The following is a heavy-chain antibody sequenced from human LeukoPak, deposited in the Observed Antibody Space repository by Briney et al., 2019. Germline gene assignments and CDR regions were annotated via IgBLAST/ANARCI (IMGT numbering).Heavy chain of an antibody. CDR1: GFTVSSNY. CDR2: IYSGGST. J-gene: IGHJ6*02. D-gene: IGHD4-23*01. CDR3: ARGKSYYYYGMDV. Sequence: GGSLRLSCAASGFTVSSNYMSWVRQAPGKGLEWVSVIYSGGSTYYADSVKGRFTISRDNSKNTLYLQVNSLRAEDTAVYYCARGKSYYYYGMDVWGQGTTVTVSS. V-gene: IGHV3-66*01.